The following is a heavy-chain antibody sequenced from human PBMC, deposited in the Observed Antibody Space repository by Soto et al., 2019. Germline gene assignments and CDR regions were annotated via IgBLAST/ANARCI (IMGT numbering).Heavy chain of an antibody. Sequence: QVQLVQSGAEVKKPGASVKVSCKASGYTFTSYYMHWVRQAPGQGLEWMGIINPSGGSTSYAQKFQGRVTMTRDTSTSTVYMDLSSLRSEDTAVYYCARDRLRWFIDYWGQGTLVTVSS. CDR2: INPSGGST. D-gene: IGHD4-17*01. CDR1: GYTFTSYY. CDR3: ARDRLRWFIDY. J-gene: IGHJ4*02. V-gene: IGHV1-46*01.